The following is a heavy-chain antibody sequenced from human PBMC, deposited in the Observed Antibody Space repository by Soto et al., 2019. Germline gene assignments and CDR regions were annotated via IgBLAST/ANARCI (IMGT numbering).Heavy chain of an antibody. CDR2: ISSSGSTI. J-gene: IGHJ4*02. CDR1: GFTFSSYE. V-gene: IGHV3-48*03. Sequence: GGSLRLSCAASGFTFSSYEMNWVRQAPGKGLEWVSYISSSGSTIYYADSVKGRFTISRDNAKNSLYLQMNSLRAEDTAVYYCARAYGDYFDYWGQGTLVTVSS. D-gene: IGHD4-17*01. CDR3: ARAYGDYFDY.